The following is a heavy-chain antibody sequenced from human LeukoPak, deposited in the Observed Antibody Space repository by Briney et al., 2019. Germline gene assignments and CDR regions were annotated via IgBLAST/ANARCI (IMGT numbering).Heavy chain of an antibody. CDR2: IGGGGSS. CDR3: ARGEKYYDSSGYYYEPDY. D-gene: IGHD3-22*01. V-gene: IGHV3-21*04. CDR1: GFSFSNSA. Sequence: PGGSLRLSCTASGFSFSNSAMTWVRQAPGKGLEWVSSIGGGGSSYYAGSVKGRFTISRDNAKNSLYLQMNSLRAEDTAVCYCARGEKYYDSSGYYYEPDYWGQGTLVTVSS. J-gene: IGHJ4*02.